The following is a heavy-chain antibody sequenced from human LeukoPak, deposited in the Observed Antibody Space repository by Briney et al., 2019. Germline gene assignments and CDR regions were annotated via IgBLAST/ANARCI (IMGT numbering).Heavy chain of an antibody. J-gene: IGHJ3*02. CDR2: IYTSGST. V-gene: IGHV4-61*02. CDR3: ARDISSPTVVDAFDI. D-gene: IGHD6-13*01. Sequence: SQTLSLTCTVSGGSISSGSYYWSWIRQPAGKGLEWIGRIYTSGSTNYNPSLKSRVTISVDTSKNQFSLKLSSVTAADTAVYYCARDISSPTVVDAFDIWGQGTMVTVSS. CDR1: GGSISSGSYY.